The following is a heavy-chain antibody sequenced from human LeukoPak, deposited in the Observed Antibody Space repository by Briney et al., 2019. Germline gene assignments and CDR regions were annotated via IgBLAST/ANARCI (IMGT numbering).Heavy chain of an antibody. Sequence: PGRSLRLSCAASGFSLSSYCTHSVRQAPGKGLEWVAVIWYDGSNKYYADSVKGRFTISRDNSKNTVYLQINSLRAEDTAVYYCAKGQIANRYCLKYWGQGSLVTVSS. CDR3: AKGQIANRYCLKY. CDR1: GFSLSSYC. V-gene: IGHV3-33*06. D-gene: IGHD2/OR15-2a*01. CDR2: IWYDGSNK. J-gene: IGHJ4*02.